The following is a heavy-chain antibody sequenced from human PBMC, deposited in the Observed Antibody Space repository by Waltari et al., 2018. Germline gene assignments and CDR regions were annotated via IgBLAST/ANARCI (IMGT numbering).Heavy chain of an antibody. J-gene: IGHJ5*02. D-gene: IGHD3-16*02. CDR2: LYNSVNI. V-gene: IGHV4-31*11. CDR1: GGSISSGGVS. Sequence: QVQLQESGPGLVKPSQTLSLTCAVSGGSISSGGVSWTWFRQRPGTGLEWIGNLYNSVNIFYNPSLRSRVSMSVDTSKNQFSLRLSSVTAADTAVYFCAIDRNTRFDPWGQGTLVTVSS. CDR3: AIDRNTRFDP.